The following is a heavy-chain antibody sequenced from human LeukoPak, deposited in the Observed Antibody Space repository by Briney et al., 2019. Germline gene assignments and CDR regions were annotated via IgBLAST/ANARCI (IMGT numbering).Heavy chain of an antibody. J-gene: IGHJ4*02. CDR2: ITSSSGTI. CDR3: ARDFAY. V-gene: IGHV3-48*02. Sequence: GGSLILSCAASGFTFSAYNMNWVRQAPGKGLEWVSYITSSSGTIYYADSVKGRFTISRDNAKSSLYLQMNSLRDEDTAVYYCARDFAYWGQGTLVTVSS. CDR1: GFTFSAYN.